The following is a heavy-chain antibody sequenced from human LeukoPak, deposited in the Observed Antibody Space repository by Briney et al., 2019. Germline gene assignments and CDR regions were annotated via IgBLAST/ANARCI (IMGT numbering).Heavy chain of an antibody. CDR3: TTGPFDYYGSASYLANGMDV. D-gene: IGHD3-10*01. V-gene: IGHV3-15*01. J-gene: IGHJ6*02. CDR2: IKSKTDGGTT. CDR1: GGSFSGYY. Sequence: ETLSLTCAVYGGSFSGYYWSWIRQPPGKGLEWIGRIKSKTDGGTTDYTAPVKGRFTISRDDSKNTLYLQMNSLKTEDTAVYYCTTGPFDYYGSASYLANGMDVWGQGTTVTVSS.